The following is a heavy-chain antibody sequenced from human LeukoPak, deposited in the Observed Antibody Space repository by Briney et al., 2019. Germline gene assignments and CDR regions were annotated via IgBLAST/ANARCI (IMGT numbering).Heavy chain of an antibody. D-gene: IGHD5-18*01. CDR2: IYYSGST. V-gene: IGHV4-59*01. J-gene: IGHJ4*02. CDR3: ARMKADVDTAMVSRLYYFDY. Sequence: KPSETLSLTCTVSGDPINSYYWSWLRQPPGKGLEWIGYIYYSGSTNYNPPLKSRVTISVDTSKNQFSLKLSSVTAADTAVYYCARMKADVDTAMVSRLYYFDYWGQGTLVTVSS. CDR1: GDPINSYY.